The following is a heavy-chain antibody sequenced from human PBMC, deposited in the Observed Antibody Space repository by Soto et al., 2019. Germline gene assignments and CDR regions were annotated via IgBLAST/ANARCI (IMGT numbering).Heavy chain of an antibody. V-gene: IGHV4-34*01. CDR1: GGSFSGYY. CDR3: ASGVAVAGTFGY. Sequence: QVQLQQWGAGLLKPSETLSLTCAVYGGSFSGYYWSWIRQPPGKGLEWIGEINHSGSTNYNPSLKSRRTISVAPSQNQFSLKLSSVTAADTAVYYCASGVAVAGTFGYWGQGTLVTVSS. D-gene: IGHD6-19*01. CDR2: INHSGST. J-gene: IGHJ4*02.